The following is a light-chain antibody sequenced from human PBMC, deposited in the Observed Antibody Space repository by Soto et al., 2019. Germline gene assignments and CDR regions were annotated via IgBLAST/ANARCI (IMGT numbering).Light chain of an antibody. CDR3: QQRGKWPSA. V-gene: IGKV3-11*01. CDR2: DEY. J-gene: IGKJ2*01. Sequence: VMTHCPDTLSLSPGETATLSCRASQSVDRYVAWYQQKVGQAPRLIIYDEYTRATGVGGRFTGSGSATDFSLTITSLEPEDFAVYYCQQRGKWPSAFGPGTKVDIK. CDR1: QSVDRY.